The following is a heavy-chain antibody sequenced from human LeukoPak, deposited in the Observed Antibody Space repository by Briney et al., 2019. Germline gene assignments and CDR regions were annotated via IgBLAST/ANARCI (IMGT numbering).Heavy chain of an antibody. D-gene: IGHD3-22*01. Sequence: TGGSLRLSCAASGFNFSTYDMHWVRQAPGKGLEGVAVIWYDGSNTYYVDSVKGRFTISRDHSQNPLYLQMNSLRAEDTAVYYCAREARYDSSGYYFDYWGQGTLVTVSS. J-gene: IGHJ4*02. CDR3: AREARYDSSGYYFDY. CDR2: IWYDGSNT. V-gene: IGHV3-33*01. CDR1: GFNFSTYD.